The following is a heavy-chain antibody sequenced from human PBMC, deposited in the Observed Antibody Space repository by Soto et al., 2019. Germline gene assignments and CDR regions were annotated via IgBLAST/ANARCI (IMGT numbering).Heavy chain of an antibody. CDR2: IYWDDAK. CDR1: GFSLSTSGVG. V-gene: IGHV2-5*02. Sequence: QITLKESGPTLVKPTQTLTLTCTFSGFSLSTSGVGVGWIRQPPGKALEWVSLIYWDDAKEYSPTLKSRLTITKDTSNNQVALTRDKLGRMTTALTYSEHKGGGHMIRDDWGQETMVTGSS. CDR3: EHKGGGHMIRDD. J-gene: IGHJ4*02. D-gene: IGHD2-21*01.